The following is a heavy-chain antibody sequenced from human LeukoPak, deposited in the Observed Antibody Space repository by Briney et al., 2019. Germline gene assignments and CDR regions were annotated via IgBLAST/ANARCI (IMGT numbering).Heavy chain of an antibody. J-gene: IGHJ6*02. CDR2: IYSGGST. CDR3: ARDRFEYYYGSGSYPPGVYYYGMDV. CDR1: GFTVSSNY. D-gene: IGHD3-10*01. Sequence: PGGSLRLSCAASGFTVSSNYMSWVRQAPGKGLEWVSVIYSGGSTYYADSVKGRFTTSRDNSKNTLYLQMNSLRAEDTAVYYCARDRFEYYYGSGSYPPGVYYYGMDVWGQGTTVTVSS. V-gene: IGHV3-53*01.